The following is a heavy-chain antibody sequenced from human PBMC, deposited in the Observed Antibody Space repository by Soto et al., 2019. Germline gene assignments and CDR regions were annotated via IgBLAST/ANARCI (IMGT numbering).Heavy chain of an antibody. D-gene: IGHD6-13*01. Sequence: LRLYCAASGFTFSSYEMNWVRQAPGKGLEWVSYIISRGSTIYYADSVKGRFTISRDNAKNSLYLQMNSLRAEDTAVYYCARGLRSSGYAMDVWGQGXTVTVSS. J-gene: IGHJ6*02. CDR3: ARGLRSSGYAMDV. CDR1: GFTFSSYE. CDR2: IISRGSTI. V-gene: IGHV3-48*03.